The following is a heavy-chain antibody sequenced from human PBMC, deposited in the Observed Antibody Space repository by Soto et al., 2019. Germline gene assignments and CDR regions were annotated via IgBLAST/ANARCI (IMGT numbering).Heavy chain of an antibody. V-gene: IGHV3-23*01. D-gene: IGHD3-16*01. CDR2: ISSSGVST. CDR1: GFTVSSYA. Sequence: GGSLRLSCAASGFTVSSYAMSWVRQAPGKGLEWVSTISSSGVSTYYADCVKGRFTISRDKSKNTMYLQMNSLRDEDTAVYYCAKLVGESVVIMFDFWGHGTLVTVSS. CDR3: AKLVGESVVIMFDF. J-gene: IGHJ4*01.